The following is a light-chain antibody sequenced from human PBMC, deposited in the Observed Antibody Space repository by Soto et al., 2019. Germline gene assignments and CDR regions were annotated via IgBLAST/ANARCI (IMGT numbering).Light chain of an antibody. CDR2: GAS. CDR3: QQYYRSSIT. J-gene: IGKJ5*01. V-gene: IGKV1-13*02. Sequence: AIQMTQSPSSLSASVGDRVTISCRASQGIGNALGWYQQKPGKPPKVLIYGASSLESGVPSRFSGSGSGTEFTLTISSLQPDDFATYYCQQYYRSSITFGQGTRLEIK. CDR1: QGIGNA.